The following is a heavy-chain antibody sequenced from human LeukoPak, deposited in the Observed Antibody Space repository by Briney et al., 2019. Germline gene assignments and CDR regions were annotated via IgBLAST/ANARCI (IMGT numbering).Heavy chain of an antibody. D-gene: IGHD3-22*01. Sequence: GGSLRLSCAASGFTINGFTINSNYMSWVRQAPGKGLEWVSVTYAGGTTYDADSVKGRFVISRDSSKNMLYLQMNSLRVEDTAVYYCARASVTYSYDSSGPYDYWGQGTLVTVSS. CDR1: GFTINGFTINSNY. CDR2: TYAGGTT. J-gene: IGHJ4*02. V-gene: IGHV3-66*02. CDR3: ARASVTYSYDSSGPYDY.